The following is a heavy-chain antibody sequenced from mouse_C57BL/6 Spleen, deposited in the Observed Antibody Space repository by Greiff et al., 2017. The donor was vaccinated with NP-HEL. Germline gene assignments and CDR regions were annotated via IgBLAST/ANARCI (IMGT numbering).Heavy chain of an antibody. CDR2: IYPGDGDT. CDR1: GYAFSSSW. J-gene: IGHJ4*01. D-gene: IGHD6-1*01. Sequence: QVQLQQSGPELVKPGASVKISCKASGYAFSSSWMNWVKQRPGKGLEWIGRIYPGDGDTNYNGKFKGKATLTADKSSSTAYMQLSSLTSEDSAVYFCARSHTTTGAKDYWGQGTSVTDSS. V-gene: IGHV1-82*01. CDR3: ARSHTTTGAKDY.